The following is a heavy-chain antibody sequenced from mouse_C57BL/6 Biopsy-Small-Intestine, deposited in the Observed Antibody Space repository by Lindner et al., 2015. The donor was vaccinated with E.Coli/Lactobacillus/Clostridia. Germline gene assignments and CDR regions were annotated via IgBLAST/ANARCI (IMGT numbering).Heavy chain of an antibody. CDR2: IDPENGET. CDR3: ARSGWDRGYFNI. CDR1: GFNIKDYY. Sequence: VQLQESGAELVKPGASVKLSCTASGFNIKDYYMHWVKQRTEQGLEWIGRIDPENGETKSAPKFQGKATITADTSSNTANLQLSRLTSEDTAVYYCARSGWDRGYFNIWGTGTTVTVSS. D-gene: IGHD3-2*02. J-gene: IGHJ1*03. V-gene: IGHV14-2*01.